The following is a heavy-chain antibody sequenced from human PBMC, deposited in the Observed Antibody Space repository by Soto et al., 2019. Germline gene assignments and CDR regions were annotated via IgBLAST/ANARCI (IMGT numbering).Heavy chain of an antibody. V-gene: IGHV3-30*18. Sequence: GGSLRLSCAASGFTFSSYGMHWVRQAPGKGLEWVAVISYDGSNKYYADSVKGRFTISRDNSKNTLYLQMNSLRAEDTAVYYCAKDNVEYGDYYYYYYYMDVWGKGTTVTVSS. CDR1: GFTFSSYG. J-gene: IGHJ6*03. CDR2: ISYDGSNK. D-gene: IGHD4-17*01. CDR3: AKDNVEYGDYYYYYYYMDV.